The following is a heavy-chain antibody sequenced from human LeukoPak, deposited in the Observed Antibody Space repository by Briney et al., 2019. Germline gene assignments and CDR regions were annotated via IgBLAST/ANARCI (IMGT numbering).Heavy chain of an antibody. CDR1: GGSISSYY. Sequence: SETLSLTCTVSGGSISSYYWSWIRQPPGMGLEWIGYIYYSGSTNYNPSLKSRVTISVDTSKNQFSLKLSSVTAADTAVYYCARRVRAAFDYWGQGTLVTVSS. V-gene: IGHV4-59*08. D-gene: IGHD6-25*01. J-gene: IGHJ4*02. CDR3: ARRVRAAFDY. CDR2: IYYSGST.